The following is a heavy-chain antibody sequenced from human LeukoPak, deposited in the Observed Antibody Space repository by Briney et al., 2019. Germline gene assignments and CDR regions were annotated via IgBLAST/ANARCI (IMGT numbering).Heavy chain of an antibody. CDR3: TRDLSFIGYCTSTSCL. CDR1: GFTFSSYA. Sequence: QSGGSLRLSCAASGFTFSSYAMSWVRQAPGKGLEWVGFIRSKPRGGTTEYAASVKGRFTISRDDSKSIAYLQMNSLKTEDTGVYYCTRDLSFIGYCTSTSCLWGQGTLVTVSS. CDR2: IRSKPRGGTT. J-gene: IGHJ4*02. D-gene: IGHD2-2*01. V-gene: IGHV3-49*04.